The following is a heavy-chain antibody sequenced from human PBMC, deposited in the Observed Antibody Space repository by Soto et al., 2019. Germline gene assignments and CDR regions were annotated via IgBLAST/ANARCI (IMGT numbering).Heavy chain of an antibody. CDR2: IYYSGST. Sequence: SETLSLICTVSGGSISSISYYWGWIRQPPGKGLEWIGSIYYSGSTYYNPSLKSRVTISVDTSKNQFSLKLSSVTAADTAVYYCARGVSYYDFWSGYYNGYYYYMDVWGKGTTVTVSS. D-gene: IGHD3-3*01. J-gene: IGHJ6*03. CDR1: GGSISSISYY. V-gene: IGHV4-39*01. CDR3: ARGVSYYDFWSGYYNGYYYYMDV.